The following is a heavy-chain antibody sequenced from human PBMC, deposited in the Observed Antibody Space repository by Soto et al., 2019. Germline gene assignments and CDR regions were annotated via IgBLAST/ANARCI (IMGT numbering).Heavy chain of an antibody. Sequence: GGSLRLSCAASGFTFSSYAMSWVRQAPGKGLEWVSAISGSGGSTYYADSVKGRFTIPSDNSKNTLYLQMNNLRAEDTAVYYCASNYDFWSGYYTRDYGMDVWGQGTTVTVSS. CDR1: GFTFSSYA. D-gene: IGHD3-3*01. CDR3: ASNYDFWSGYYTRDYGMDV. CDR2: ISGSGGST. J-gene: IGHJ6*02. V-gene: IGHV3-23*01.